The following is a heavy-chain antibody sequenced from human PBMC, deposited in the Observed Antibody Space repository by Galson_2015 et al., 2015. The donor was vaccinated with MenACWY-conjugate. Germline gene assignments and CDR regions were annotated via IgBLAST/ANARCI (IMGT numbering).Heavy chain of an antibody. J-gene: IGHJ6*02. D-gene: IGHD6-19*01. Sequence: SLRLSCAASGFTFSSYSMNWVRQAPGKGLEWVSSISSSSSYIYYADSVKGRFTISRDNAKNSLYLQMNSLRAEDTAVYYCAKDHGSGWPLYYYYGMDVWGHGTTATVSS. V-gene: IGHV3-21*01. CDR2: ISSSSSYI. CDR1: GFTFSSYS. CDR3: AKDHGSGWPLYYYYGMDV.